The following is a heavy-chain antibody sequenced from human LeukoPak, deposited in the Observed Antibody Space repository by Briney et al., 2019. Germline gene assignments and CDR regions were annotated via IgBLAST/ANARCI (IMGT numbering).Heavy chain of an antibody. CDR2: IYYSGST. Sequence: SETLSLTGTVPGGSISSYCWSWIRQPPGKGLEWIGYIYYSGSTNYNPSLKSRVTISVDTSKNQFSLKLSSVTAADTAVYYCASVVFQGSGGIENYFDYWGRGTLVTVSS. CDR3: ASVVFQGSGGIENYFDY. CDR1: GGSISSYC. V-gene: IGHV4-59*01. D-gene: IGHD2-15*01. J-gene: IGHJ4*02.